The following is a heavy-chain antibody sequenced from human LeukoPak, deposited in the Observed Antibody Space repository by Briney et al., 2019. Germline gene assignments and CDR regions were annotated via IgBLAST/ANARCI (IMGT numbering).Heavy chain of an antibody. J-gene: IGHJ5*02. CDR1: GLTFSCYS. V-gene: IGHV3-48*02. CDR2: ISSSSSII. D-gene: IGHD6-19*01. CDR3: ARTVIAVAANWFDP. Sequence: GGPLRLSCAASGLTFSCYSMNWVRQAPGKGLEWVSYISSSSSIISYADSVKGRFTISRDNAKNSLYLQMNSLRDEDTAVYYCARTVIAVAANWFDPWGQGTLVTVSS.